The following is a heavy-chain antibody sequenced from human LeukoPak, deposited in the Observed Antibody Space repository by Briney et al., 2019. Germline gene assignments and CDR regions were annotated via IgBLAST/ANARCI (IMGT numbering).Heavy chain of an antibody. CDR1: GGSISNYY. V-gene: IGHV4-4*07. D-gene: IGHD4-17*01. J-gene: IGHJ4*02. CDR2: FYTSGST. Sequence: TSETLSLTCTVSGGSISNYYWSWIRQPAGKGLEWIGRFYTSGSTNYNPSLKSRVTMSVDTSKNQFSLKLSSVTAADTAVYYCARGLGSMTTVTTLDYWGQGTLVTVSS. CDR3: ARGLGSMTTVTTLDY.